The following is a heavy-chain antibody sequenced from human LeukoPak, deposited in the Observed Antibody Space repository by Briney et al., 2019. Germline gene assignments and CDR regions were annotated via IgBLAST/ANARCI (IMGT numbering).Heavy chain of an antibody. CDR2: IIPIFGTS. D-gene: IGHD5-24*01. Sequence: SVKVSCKASGGTFSSYAISWVRQAPGQGLEWMGRIIPIFGTSNYAQKFQGRVTITTDESTSTAYMELSSLRSEDTAVYYCARDLNLIIDYWGQGTLVTVSS. V-gene: IGHV1-69*05. CDR1: GGTFSSYA. J-gene: IGHJ4*02. CDR3: ARDLNLIIDY.